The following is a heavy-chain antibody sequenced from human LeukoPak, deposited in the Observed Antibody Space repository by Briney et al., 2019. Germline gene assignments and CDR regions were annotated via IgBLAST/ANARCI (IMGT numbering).Heavy chain of an antibody. D-gene: IGHD3-22*01. J-gene: IGHJ3*02. CDR1: GFTFSSYG. CDR3: ARGSPVTYYYDSSGYYRDAFDI. CDR2: IWYDGSNK. V-gene: IGHV3-33*01. Sequence: GGSLRLSCAAPGFTFSSYGMHWVRQAPGKGLEWVAVIWYDGSNKYYADSVKGRFTISRDNSKNTLYLQMNSLRAEDTAVYYCARGSPVTYYYDSSGYYRDAFDIWGQGTMVTVSS.